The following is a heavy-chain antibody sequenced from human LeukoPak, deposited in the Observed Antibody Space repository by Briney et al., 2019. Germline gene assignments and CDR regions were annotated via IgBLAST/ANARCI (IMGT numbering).Heavy chain of an antibody. Sequence: GESLKISCKASGYSFTTYYIGWLRQMPGKGLEWMGIIYPGDSDTRYSPSFQGKVTISADKSISTAYLQWSSLKASDTAIYYCARSRTYSTSSFYFDSWGQGTLVTVSS. V-gene: IGHV5-51*01. CDR2: IYPGDSDT. D-gene: IGHD6-6*01. J-gene: IGHJ4*02. CDR1: GYSFTTYY. CDR3: ARSRTYSTSSFYFDS.